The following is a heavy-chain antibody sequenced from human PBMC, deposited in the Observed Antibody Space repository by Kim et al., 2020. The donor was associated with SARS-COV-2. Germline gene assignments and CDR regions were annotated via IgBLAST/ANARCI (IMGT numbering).Heavy chain of an antibody. CDR1: GGSISSSSYY. V-gene: IGHV4-39*07. D-gene: IGHD3-10*01. J-gene: IGHJ3*02. CDR3: ASPPLLWFGGNDAFDI. Sequence: SETLSLTCTVSGGSISSSSYYWGWIRQPPGKGLEWIGSIYYSGSTYYNPSLKSRVTISVDTSKNQFSLKLSSVTAADTAVYYCASPPLLWFGGNDAFDIWGQGTMVTVSS. CDR2: IYYSGST.